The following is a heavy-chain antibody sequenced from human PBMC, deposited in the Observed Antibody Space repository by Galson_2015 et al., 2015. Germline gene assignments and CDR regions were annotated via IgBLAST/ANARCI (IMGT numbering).Heavy chain of an antibody. CDR3: ARDGSDDSGSYYAFDI. CDR1: GYTFTSYA. V-gene: IGHV1-3*01. D-gene: IGHD1-26*01. J-gene: IGHJ3*02. Sequence: SVKVSCKASGYTFTSYAMHWVRQAPGQRLEWMGWINAGNGNTKYSQKFKGRVTITRDTSASTGYMELSSQRSEDTAVYYCARDGSDDSGSYYAFDIWGQGTMVTVSS. CDR2: INAGNGNT.